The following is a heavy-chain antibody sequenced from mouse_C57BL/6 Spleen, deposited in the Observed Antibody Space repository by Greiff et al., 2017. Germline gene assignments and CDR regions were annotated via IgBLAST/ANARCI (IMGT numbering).Heavy chain of an antibody. V-gene: IGHV1-80*01. CDR2: IYPGDGDT. CDR1: GYAFSSYW. D-gene: IGHD2-4*01. J-gene: IGHJ1*03. CDR3: ARLPSYDYDGDWYFDV. Sequence: QVQLQQSGAELVKPGASVKISCKASGYAFSSYWMNWVKQRPGKGLEWIGQIYPGDGDTNYNGKFKGKATLTADKSASTAYMPLSSLTSEVSAVYFCARLPSYDYDGDWYFDVWGTGTTVTVSA.